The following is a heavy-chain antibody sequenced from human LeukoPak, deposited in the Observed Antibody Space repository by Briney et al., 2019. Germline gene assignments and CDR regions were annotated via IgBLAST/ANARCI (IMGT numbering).Heavy chain of an antibody. Sequence: PSETLSLTCAVSGGSISSSNWWSWVRQPPGEGLEWIGEIYHSGSTNYNPSLKSRVTISVDKSKNQFSLKLSSVTAADTAVYYCASSSSGAEYFQHWGQGTLVTVSS. CDR1: GGSISSSNW. CDR3: ASSSSGAEYFQH. V-gene: IGHV4-4*02. D-gene: IGHD6-6*01. J-gene: IGHJ1*01. CDR2: IYHSGST.